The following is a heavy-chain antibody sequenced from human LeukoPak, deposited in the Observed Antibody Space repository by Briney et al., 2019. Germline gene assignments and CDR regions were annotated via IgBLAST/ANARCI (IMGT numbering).Heavy chain of an antibody. J-gene: IGHJ4*02. V-gene: IGHV3-30-3*01. Sequence: GRSLRLSCAASGFTFSSYAMHWVRQAPGKGLEWVAVISYDGSNKYYADSVKGRFTISRDNSKNTLYLQMNSLRAEDTAVYYCARDSQFFGGVSAFDYWGQGTLVTVSS. CDR3: ARDSQFFGGVSAFDY. CDR1: GFTFSSYA. CDR2: ISYDGSNK. D-gene: IGHD3-16*01.